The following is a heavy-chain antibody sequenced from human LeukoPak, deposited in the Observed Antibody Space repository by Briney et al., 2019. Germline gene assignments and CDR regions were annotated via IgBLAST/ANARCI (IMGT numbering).Heavy chain of an antibody. D-gene: IGHD5-12*01. Sequence: TSETLSLTCTVSGGSISSGSYYWSWIRQPAGKGLEWIGYIYHSGSTYYNPSLKSRVTISVDRSKNQFSLKLSSVTAADTAVYYCASSIVATGGNFDYWGQGTLVTVSS. CDR3: ASSIVATGGNFDY. V-gene: IGHV4-30-2*01. CDR2: IYHSGST. CDR1: GGSISSGSYY. J-gene: IGHJ4*02.